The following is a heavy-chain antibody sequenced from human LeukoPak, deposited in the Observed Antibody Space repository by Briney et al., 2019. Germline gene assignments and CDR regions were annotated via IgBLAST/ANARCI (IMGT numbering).Heavy chain of an antibody. D-gene: IGHD6-13*01. J-gene: IGHJ5*02. V-gene: IGHV1-2*02. CDR1: GYSFTSYY. CDR2: INPNSGGT. CDR3: ARGLAAAGVYWFDP. Sequence: ASVKVSCKASGYSFTSYYIHWVRQAPGQGREWMGWINPNSGGTRYAQKFQGRVTVTRDTSISTTYMELSSLRSDDTAVYYCARGLAAAGVYWFDPWGQGTLVTVSS.